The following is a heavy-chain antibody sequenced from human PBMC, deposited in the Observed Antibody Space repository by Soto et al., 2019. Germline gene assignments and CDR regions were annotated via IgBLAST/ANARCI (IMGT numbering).Heavy chain of an antibody. Sequence: QVQLVQSGTEVKRPGDSVKVSCKAAGYTFTGYYVHWVRQAPGQGLEWMGWINPNSGDTYLAQRVQGRVTMNRDTSIGTAYMELRGLTSDDTAEYYCAKGGAIVAAGTRVYFYNAMDVWGQGTTVTVSS. CDR2: INPNSGDT. J-gene: IGHJ6*02. V-gene: IGHV1-2*02. CDR1: GYTFTGYY. CDR3: AKGGAIVAAGTRVYFYNAMDV. D-gene: IGHD1-26*01.